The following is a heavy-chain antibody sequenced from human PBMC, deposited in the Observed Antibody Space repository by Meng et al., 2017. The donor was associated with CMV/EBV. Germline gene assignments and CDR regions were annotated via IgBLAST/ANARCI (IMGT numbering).Heavy chain of an antibody. CDR1: GDSVSSNSAA. Sequence: SQTLSLTCAISGDSVSSNSAAWNWIRQSPSRGLEWLGRTYYRSKWYNDYAVSVKRRITINPDTSKNQFSLQLNSVTPEDTAVYYCARDIASYYYDSSGYPNLYYYYGMDVWGQGTTVTVSS. V-gene: IGHV6-1*01. D-gene: IGHD3-22*01. CDR3: ARDIASYYYDSSGYPNLYYYYGMDV. CDR2: TYYRSKWYN. J-gene: IGHJ6*02.